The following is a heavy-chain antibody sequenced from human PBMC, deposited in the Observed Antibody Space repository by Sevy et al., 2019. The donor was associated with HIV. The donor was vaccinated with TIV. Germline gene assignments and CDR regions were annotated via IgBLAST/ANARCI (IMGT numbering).Heavy chain of an antibody. CDR1: GFTFDDYG. Sequence: GGSLRLSCAASGFTFDDYGMSWVRQVPGKGLEWVSSINWNGGSTSYTDFVKGRFTISRDNANNSLFLQVNSLRAEDTALYYCAREKSCGGACYYFDYWGQGVLVTVSS. CDR3: AREKSCGGACYYFDY. J-gene: IGHJ4*02. D-gene: IGHD2-21*02. CDR2: INWNGGST. V-gene: IGHV3-20*04.